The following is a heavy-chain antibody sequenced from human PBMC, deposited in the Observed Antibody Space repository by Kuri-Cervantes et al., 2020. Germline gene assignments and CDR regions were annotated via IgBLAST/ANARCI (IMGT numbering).Heavy chain of an antibody. CDR1: GFTFSSYA. V-gene: IGHV3-72*01. Sequence: GESLKISCAASGFTFSSYAMSWVRQAPGKGLEWVGRTRNKANSYTTEYAASVKGRFTISRDDSKNSLYLQMNSLKTEDTAVYYCARMYYYDSSGYPSYYYYYMDVWGKGTTVTVSS. CDR2: TRNKANSYTT. D-gene: IGHD3-22*01. CDR3: ARMYYYDSSGYPSYYYYYMDV. J-gene: IGHJ6*03.